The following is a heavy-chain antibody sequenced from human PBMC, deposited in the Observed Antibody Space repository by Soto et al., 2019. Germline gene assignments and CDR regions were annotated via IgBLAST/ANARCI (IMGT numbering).Heavy chain of an antibody. CDR3: ARADSSGYYLKT. J-gene: IGHJ4*02. V-gene: IGHV4-31*03. D-gene: IGHD3-22*01. CDR2: IHNSGST. Sequence: SESLSLTCTVSGVSISSGGYYWSWIRQHPGKGLEWIGYIHNSGSTYYNPALKSRVTISLDTSQNQFSLKLSSVTAADTAVYYCARADSSGYYLKTWGPGTLVTVSS. CDR1: GVSISSGGYY.